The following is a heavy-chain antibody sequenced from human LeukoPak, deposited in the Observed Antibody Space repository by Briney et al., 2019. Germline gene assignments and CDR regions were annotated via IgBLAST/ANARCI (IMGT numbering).Heavy chain of an antibody. V-gene: IGHV7-4-1*02. CDR2: INTNTGNP. D-gene: IGHD2-2*02. CDR3: AREGEGYCSSTSCYKCLCDY. J-gene: IGHJ4*02. CDR1: GYTFTNYA. Sequence: ASVKVSCKASGYTFTNYAMNWVRQAPGQGLEWMGWINTNTGNPTYAQGFTGRFVFSLDTSVSTAYLQISSLKAEDTAVYYCAREGEGYCSSTSCYKCLCDYWGQGTLVTVSS.